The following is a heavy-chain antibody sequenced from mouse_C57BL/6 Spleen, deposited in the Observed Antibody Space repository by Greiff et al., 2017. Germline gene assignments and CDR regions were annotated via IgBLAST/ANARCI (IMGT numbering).Heavy chain of an antibody. Sequence: EVKLMESGEGLVKPGGSLKLSCAASGFTFSSYAMSWVRQTPEKRLEWVAYISSGGDYIYYADTVKGRFTISRDNARNTLYLQMSSLKSEDTAMYYCTRKGLSGGYFDYWGQGTTLTVSS. CDR1: GFTFSSYA. D-gene: IGHD3-1*01. CDR3: TRKGLSGGYFDY. V-gene: IGHV5-9-1*02. CDR2: ISSGGDYI. J-gene: IGHJ2*01.